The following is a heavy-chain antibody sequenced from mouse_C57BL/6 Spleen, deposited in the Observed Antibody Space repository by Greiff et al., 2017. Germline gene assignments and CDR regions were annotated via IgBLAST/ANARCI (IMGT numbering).Heavy chain of an antibody. D-gene: IGHD4-1*02. V-gene: IGHV1-55*01. CDR3: APTDTGIDY. J-gene: IGHJ2*01. CDR2: IYPGSGST. Sequence: QVQLQQPGAELVKPGASVKMSCKASGYTFTSYWITWVKQRPGQGLEWIGDIYPGSGSTNYNAKFKSKATLNVDKNSSTAYMQLSNLTSEGSAVDNCAPTDTGIDYWGQGTTLTFAS. CDR1: GYTFTSYW.